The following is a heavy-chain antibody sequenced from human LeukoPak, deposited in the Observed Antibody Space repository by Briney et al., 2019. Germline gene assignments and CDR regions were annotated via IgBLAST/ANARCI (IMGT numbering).Heavy chain of an antibody. V-gene: IGHV1-2*06. D-gene: IGHD1-26*01. Sequence: ASVKVSCKASGFTFHGYYVHWVRQAPGQGLEWMGRIHPYSGGSNSAQKFQGRVTMARDMSINTVYMELSGLRSDDTALYYCASAVPAIVIPQNGFDIWGPGTMVTVSS. CDR2: IHPYSGGS. CDR3: ASAVPAIVIPQNGFDI. J-gene: IGHJ3*02. CDR1: GFTFHGYY.